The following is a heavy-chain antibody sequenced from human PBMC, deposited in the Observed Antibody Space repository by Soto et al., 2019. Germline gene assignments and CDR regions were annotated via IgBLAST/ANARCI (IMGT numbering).Heavy chain of an antibody. CDR1: GFTFTSSA. CDR2: IVVGSGNT. J-gene: IGHJ5*02. V-gene: IGHV1-58*01. Sequence: SVKVSCKASGFTFTSSAVQWVRQARGQRLEWIGWIVVGSGNTNYAQKFQERVTITRDMSTSTAYMELSSLRSEDTAVYYCAEEIVGATTGGSWGQGTLVTLSS. CDR3: AEEIVGATTGGS. D-gene: IGHD1-26*01.